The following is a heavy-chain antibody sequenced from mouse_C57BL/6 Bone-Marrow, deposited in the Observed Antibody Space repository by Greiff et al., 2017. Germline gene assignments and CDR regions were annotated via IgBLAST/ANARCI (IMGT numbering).Heavy chain of an antibody. Sequence: VHVKQSGPVLVKPGASVKMSCKASGYTFTDYYMNWVKQSHGKSLEWIGVINPYNGGTSYNQKFKGKATLTVDKSSSTAYMELNSLTSEDSAVYYCARTSYYYGSSWSAMDYWGQGTSVTVSS. CDR1: GYTFTDYY. V-gene: IGHV1-19*01. CDR3: ARTSYYYGSSWSAMDY. J-gene: IGHJ4*01. D-gene: IGHD1-1*01. CDR2: INPYNGGT.